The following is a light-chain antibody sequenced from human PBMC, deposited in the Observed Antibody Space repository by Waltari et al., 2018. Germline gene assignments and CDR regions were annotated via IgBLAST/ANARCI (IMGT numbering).Light chain of an antibody. J-gene: IGKJ1*01. CDR2: DAS. CDR1: QRVSKY. CDR3: QKYGTLPAT. V-gene: IGKV3-20*01. Sequence: SCRASQRVSKYLAWYQQKPGQAPRLLIYDASSMATGIPDRFSGSGWGTDFSLTISSLEPEDFAVYYCQKYGTLPATFGQGSKVQ.